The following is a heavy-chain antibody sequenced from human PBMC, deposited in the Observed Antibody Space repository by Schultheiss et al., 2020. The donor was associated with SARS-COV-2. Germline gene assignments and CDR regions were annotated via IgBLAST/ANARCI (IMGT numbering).Heavy chain of an antibody. J-gene: IGHJ5*02. CDR2: ISYDGSNK. CDR3: ARDLHCSSTSCYAANPVRGNWFDP. V-gene: IGHV3-30*04. D-gene: IGHD2-2*01. CDR1: GFTFSSYA. Sequence: GESLKISCAASGFTFSSYAMHWVRQAPGKGLEWVAVISYDGSNKYYADSVKGRFTISRDNSKNTLYLQMNSLRAEDTAVYYCARDLHCSSTSCYAANPVRGNWFDPWGQGTLVTVSS.